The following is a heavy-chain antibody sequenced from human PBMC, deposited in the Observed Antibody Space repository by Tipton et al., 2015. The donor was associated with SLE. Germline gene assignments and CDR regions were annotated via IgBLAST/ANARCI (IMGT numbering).Heavy chain of an antibody. V-gene: IGHV4-59*12. CDR1: GGSISSYY. J-gene: IGHJ6*03. CDR3: ARDFRGRIIANRETMGDYLHYYMDV. D-gene: IGHD3-10*01. Sequence: LRLSCTVSGGSISSYYWSWIRQPPGKGLEWIGYIYYSGSTNYNPSLKSRVTISVDTSKNQFSLKLSSVTAADTAVYYCARDFRGRIIANRETMGDYLHYYMDVWGKGTTVTVSS. CDR2: IYYSGST.